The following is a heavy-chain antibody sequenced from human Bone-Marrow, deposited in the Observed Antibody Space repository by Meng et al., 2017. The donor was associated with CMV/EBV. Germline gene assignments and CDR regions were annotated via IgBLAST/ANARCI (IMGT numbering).Heavy chain of an antibody. V-gene: IGHV3-53*01. CDR2: IYSGGST. CDR3: AGGGYCSSTSCYNDAFDI. CDR1: GFTVSSNY. Sequence: GESLKISCAASGFTVSSNYMSWVRQAPVKGLEWVSVIYSGGSTYYADSVKGRFTISRDNSKNTLYLQMNSLSTEDTAVYYCAGGGYCSSTSCYNDAFDIWGQGTMVTVAS. D-gene: IGHD2-2*02. J-gene: IGHJ3*02.